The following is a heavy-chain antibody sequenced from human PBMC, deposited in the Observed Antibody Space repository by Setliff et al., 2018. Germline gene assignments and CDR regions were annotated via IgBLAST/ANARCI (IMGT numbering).Heavy chain of an antibody. D-gene: IGHD3-16*01. CDR2: IKQDGSEK. V-gene: IGHV3-7*01. CDR1: GFTFSNYW. CDR3: ARDGGEY. Sequence: PGGSLRLSCAASGFTFSNYWMNWVRQAPGKGLEWVANIKQDGSEKYYVDSVKGRFAISRDNAKNSLYLQMNSLRAEDTAVYYCARDGGEYWGQGTLVTVSS. J-gene: IGHJ4*02.